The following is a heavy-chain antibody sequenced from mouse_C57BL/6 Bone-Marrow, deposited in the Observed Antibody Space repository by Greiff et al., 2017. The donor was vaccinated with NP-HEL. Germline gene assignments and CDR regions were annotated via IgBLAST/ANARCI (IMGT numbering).Heavy chain of an antibody. J-gene: IGHJ3*01. CDR2: ISDGGSYT. CDR3: ARDGYYSPWFAY. D-gene: IGHD2-12*01. CDR1: GFTFSSYA. Sequence: DVMLVESGGGLVKPGGSLKLSCAASGFTFSSYAMSWVRQTPEKRLEWVATISDGGSYTYYPDNVKGRFTISRDNAKNNLYLQMSHLKSEDTAMYYCARDGYYSPWFAYGGQGTLVTVSA. V-gene: IGHV5-4*01.